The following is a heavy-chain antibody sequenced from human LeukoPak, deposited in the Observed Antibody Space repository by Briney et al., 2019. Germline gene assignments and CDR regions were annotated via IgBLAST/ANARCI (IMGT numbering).Heavy chain of an antibody. CDR1: GGSITSTNW. V-gene: IGHV4-4*02. CDR3: SRENGAFSPFGY. J-gene: IGHJ4*02. Sequence: PSETLSLTCGVSGGSITSTNWSSWVRQPPGQGLEWIGEVSLSGLTNYNPSLSSRIIMALDTSKNHLSLHLTSVTAADTAVYYCSRENGAFSPFGYWGQGYLVTVLS. CDR2: VSLSGLT. D-gene: IGHD2-8*01.